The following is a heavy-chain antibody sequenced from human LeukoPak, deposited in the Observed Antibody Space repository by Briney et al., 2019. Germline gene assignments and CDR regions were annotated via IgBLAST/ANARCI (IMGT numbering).Heavy chain of an antibody. CDR3: TRRCKDAYTLYCFDY. D-gene: IGHD5-24*01. CDR1: GGSINSFY. J-gene: IGHJ4*02. CDR2: IYSSGNT. V-gene: IGHV4-59*01. Sequence: SETLSLTCTVSGGSINSFYWSWIRQPPGKGLEWIGYIYSSGNTNYNPSLKSRVTISVDTSRNQFSLKLSSVTAADTAVYYCTRRCKDAYTLYCFDYWGQGTLVTVSS.